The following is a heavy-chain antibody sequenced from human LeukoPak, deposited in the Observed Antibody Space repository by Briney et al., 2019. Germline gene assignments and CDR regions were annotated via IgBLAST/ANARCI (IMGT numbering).Heavy chain of an antibody. CDR1: GFTFDDYG. CDR3: ARGPNYDILTGYYNY. CDR2: INWNGGST. V-gene: IGHV3-20*04. Sequence: GGSLRLSCAASGFTFDDYGMSWVRQAPGKGLEWVSGINWNGGSTGYADSVKGRFTISRDSAKNSLYLQMNSLRAEDTALYYCARGPNYDILTGYYNYWGQGTLVTVSS. J-gene: IGHJ4*02. D-gene: IGHD3-9*01.